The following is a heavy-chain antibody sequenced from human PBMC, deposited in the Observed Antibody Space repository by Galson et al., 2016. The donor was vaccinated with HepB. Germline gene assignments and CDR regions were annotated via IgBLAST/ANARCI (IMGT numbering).Heavy chain of an antibody. D-gene: IGHD5/OR15-5a*01. CDR2: ISISSSYT. CDR3: ARNRGYSVYDAFDI. CDR1: GFSFSDYY. V-gene: IGHV3-11*03. J-gene: IGHJ3*02. Sequence: SLRLSCAASGFSFSDYYMSWIRQAPGKGLEWVSYISISSSYTNYADSVKGRFTISRDNAKNSVYLQMNSLRAEDTAVYYCARNRGYSVYDAFDIWGQGTMVTVSS.